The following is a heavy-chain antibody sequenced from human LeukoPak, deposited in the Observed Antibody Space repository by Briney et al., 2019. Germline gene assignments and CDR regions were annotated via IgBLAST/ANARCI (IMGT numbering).Heavy chain of an antibody. CDR3: ARGSEQWLPTGYMDV. Sequence: GGSLRLSCAASGFTFSSYSMNWVRQAPGKGLEWVSYISSSSSTRYYADSVKGRFTISRDNVKKSLYLQMNSLRAEDTAVYYCARGSEQWLPTGYMDVWGKGTTVTVSS. V-gene: IGHV3-48*01. CDR1: GFTFSSYS. J-gene: IGHJ6*03. D-gene: IGHD6-19*01. CDR2: ISSSSSTR.